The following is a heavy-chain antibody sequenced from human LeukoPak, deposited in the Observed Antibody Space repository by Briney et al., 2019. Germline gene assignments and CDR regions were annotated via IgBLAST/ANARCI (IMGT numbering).Heavy chain of an antibody. CDR3: ARDQDIVVVPAAMADYYYGMDV. D-gene: IGHD2-2*01. Sequence: GASVKVSCKASGYTFTGYYMHGVRQALGQGLEGMGWINPNSGGTNYAQKFQGRVTMTRDTSISTAYMELSRLRSDDTAVYYCARDQDIVVVPAAMADYYYGMDVWGQGTTVTVSS. CDR2: INPNSGGT. J-gene: IGHJ6*02. V-gene: IGHV1-2*02. CDR1: GYTFTGYY.